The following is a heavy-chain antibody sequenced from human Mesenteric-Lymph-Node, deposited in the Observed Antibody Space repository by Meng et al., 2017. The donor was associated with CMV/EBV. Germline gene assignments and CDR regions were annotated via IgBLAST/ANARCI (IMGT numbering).Heavy chain of an antibody. D-gene: IGHD2-2*01. CDR3: ARQYADCSSSSCYMDV. Sequence: GESLKISCKASGYSFTTYWIGWVRQMPGKGLEWMGIIYPGDSDTRYSPSFQGQVTISADKSINTAYLQWSSLKASDSAMYYCARQYADCSSSSCYMDVWGQGTTVTVSS. CDR2: IYPGDSDT. J-gene: IGHJ6*02. CDR1: GYSFTTYW. V-gene: IGHV5-51*01.